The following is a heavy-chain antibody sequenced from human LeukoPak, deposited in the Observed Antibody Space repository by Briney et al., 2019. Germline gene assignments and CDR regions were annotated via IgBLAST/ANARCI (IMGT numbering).Heavy chain of an antibody. CDR2: MNPNSGNT. V-gene: IGHV1-8*03. CDR1: GYTFTSYD. CDR3: ARGGRLLYRTRGFDY. J-gene: IGHJ4*02. Sequence: ASVKVSCKASGYTFTSYDINWVRQATGQGLEWMGWMNPNSGNTGYAQKFQGRVTITRNTSISTAYMELSSLRSEDTAVYYCARGGRLLYRTRGFDYWGQGTLATVSS. D-gene: IGHD2-2*01.